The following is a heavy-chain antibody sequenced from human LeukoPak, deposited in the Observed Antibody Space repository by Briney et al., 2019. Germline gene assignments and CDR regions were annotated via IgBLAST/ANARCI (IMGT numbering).Heavy chain of an antibody. CDR2: ISSSGSTI. CDR3: AREGPTYDSLTGYPRGGLSGYFDY. V-gene: IGHV3-11*01. Sequence: GGSLRLSCAASGFTFSDYYMSWIRQAPGKGLEWVSYISSSGSTIYYADSVKGRFTISRHNAKNSLYLQMHSLRAEDTAVYYCAREGPTYDSLTGYPRGGLSGYFDYWGQGTLVTVSS. J-gene: IGHJ4*02. CDR1: GFTFSDYY. D-gene: IGHD3-9*01.